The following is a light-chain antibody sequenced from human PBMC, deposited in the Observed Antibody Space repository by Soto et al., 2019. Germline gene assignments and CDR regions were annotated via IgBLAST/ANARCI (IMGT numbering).Light chain of an antibody. CDR3: QQYYSFLL. CDR2: KAS. Sequence: DIQMTQSPSTLSASVGDRVTITCRASQTFNGWFAWYQQKAGQAPHLLIYKASILGSGVPSRFSGSGSGTDFTLTISCLQSEDFATYYCQQYYSFLLFGQGTKVDI. J-gene: IGKJ1*01. V-gene: IGKV1-5*03. CDR1: QTFNGW.